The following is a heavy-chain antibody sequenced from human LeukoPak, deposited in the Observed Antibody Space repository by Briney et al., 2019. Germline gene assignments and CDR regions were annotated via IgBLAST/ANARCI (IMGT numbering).Heavy chain of an antibody. J-gene: IGHJ3*02. Sequence: GGSLRLSCAASGFTFSNAWMSWVRQAPGKGLDWVSSINSYSSDIYYADSVKGRSTISRDNAKNSLYLQMNSLRAEDTAVYYCARKRSPGAFDIWGQGTMVTVSS. CDR1: GFTFSNAW. CDR2: INSYSSDI. V-gene: IGHV3-21*01. CDR3: ARKRSPGAFDI.